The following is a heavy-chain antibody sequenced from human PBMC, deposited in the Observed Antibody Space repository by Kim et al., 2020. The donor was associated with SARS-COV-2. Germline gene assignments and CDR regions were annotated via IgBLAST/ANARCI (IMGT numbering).Heavy chain of an antibody. CDR2: IYPGDSDT. V-gene: IGHV5-51*01. CDR3: ARQKVVVPAAMDAFDI. CDR1: GYSFTSYW. J-gene: IGHJ3*02. D-gene: IGHD2-2*01. Sequence: GESLKISCKGSGYSFTSYWIGWVRQMPGKGLEWMGIIYPGDSDTRYSPSFQGQVTISADKSISTAYLQWSSLKASDTAMYYCARQKVVVPAAMDAFDIWGQGTMVTVSS.